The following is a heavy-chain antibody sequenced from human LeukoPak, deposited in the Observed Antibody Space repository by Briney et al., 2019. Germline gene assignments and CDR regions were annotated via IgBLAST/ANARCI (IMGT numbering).Heavy chain of an antibody. CDR3: ARASERESGVDY. D-gene: IGHD1-26*01. CDR2: INHSGST. CDR1: GGSFSGYY. V-gene: IGHV4-34*01. J-gene: IGHJ4*02. Sequence: PSETLSLTCAVYGGSFSGYYWSWIRQPPGKGLEWIGEINHSGSTNYNPSLKSRVTISVDTSKNQFSLKLSSVTAADTAVYYCARASERESGVDYWGQGTLVTVSS.